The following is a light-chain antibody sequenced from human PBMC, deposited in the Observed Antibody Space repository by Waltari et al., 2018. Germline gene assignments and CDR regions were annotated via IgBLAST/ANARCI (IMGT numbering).Light chain of an antibody. CDR2: RAS. CDR3: QEYNNWPRMYT. CDR1: QSVGSN. V-gene: IGKV3-15*01. Sequence: EIVMTQSPATPSVSPGERATLSCGASQSVGSNLAWYQQKPGQAPRLLIYRASTRATNIPARFSGSGSGTEFNLTISSLQSEDFAVYYCQEYNNWPRMYTFGQGTKLEIK. J-gene: IGKJ2*01.